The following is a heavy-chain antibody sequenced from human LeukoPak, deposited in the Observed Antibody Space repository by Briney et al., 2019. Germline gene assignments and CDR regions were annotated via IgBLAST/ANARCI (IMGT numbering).Heavy chain of an antibody. J-gene: IGHJ3*02. D-gene: IGHD2-15*01. CDR2: MNPNSGNT. CDR3: ARGVEDIVVVVVAGYDAFDI. CDR1: GYTFTSYD. Sequence: ASVKVSCKASGYTFTSYDINWVRQATGQGLEWMGWMNPNSGNTGYAQKFQGRVTITRNTSISTAYMELSSLRSEDTAVYYCARGVEDIVVVVVAGYDAFDIWGQGTMVTVSS. V-gene: IGHV1-8*03.